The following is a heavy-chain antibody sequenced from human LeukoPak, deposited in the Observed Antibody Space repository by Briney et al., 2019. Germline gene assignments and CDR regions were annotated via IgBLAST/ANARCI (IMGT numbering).Heavy chain of an antibody. CDR2: IYYSGST. J-gene: IGHJ4*02. V-gene: IGHV4-31*03. CDR1: GGSISSGGYF. D-gene: IGHD3-3*01. CDR3: ARDVVTIFGVVTDY. Sequence: SETLSLTCTVSGGSISSGGYFWSWIRQHPGKGLEWIGYIYYSGSTYYNPSLKSRVTISVDTSKNQFSLKLSSVTAADTAVYYCARDVVTIFGVVTDYWGQGTLVTVSS.